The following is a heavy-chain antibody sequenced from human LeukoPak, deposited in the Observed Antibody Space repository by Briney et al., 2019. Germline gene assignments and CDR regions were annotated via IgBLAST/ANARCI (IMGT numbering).Heavy chain of an antibody. D-gene: IGHD3-10*01. Sequence: GGTLRLSCAASGFTFSSYGMSWVRQAPGEGLEWVSAISGSGGSTYYADSVKGRFTISRDNSKNTLYLQMNSLRAEDTAVYYCAKDRLVRGSNWFDPWGQGTLVTVSS. CDR3: AKDRLVRGSNWFDP. CDR1: GFTFSSYG. CDR2: ISGSGGST. V-gene: IGHV3-23*01. J-gene: IGHJ5*02.